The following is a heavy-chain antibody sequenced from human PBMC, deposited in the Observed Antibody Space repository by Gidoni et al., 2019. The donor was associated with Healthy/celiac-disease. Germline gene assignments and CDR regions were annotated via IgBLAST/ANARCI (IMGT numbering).Heavy chain of an antibody. J-gene: IGHJ6*03. CDR2: FIPIFGTA. CDR3: ARVVAAAGNYYYYYMDV. Sequence: QVQLVQSGAEVKKPGSSVKVSCKASGGTFSSYAISWVRQAPGQGLEWRGGFIPIFGTANYAQKFQGRVTITADKSTSTAYMELSSLRSEDTAVYYCARVVAAAGNYYYYYMDVWGKGTTVTVSS. CDR1: GGTFSSYA. V-gene: IGHV1-69*06. D-gene: IGHD6-13*01.